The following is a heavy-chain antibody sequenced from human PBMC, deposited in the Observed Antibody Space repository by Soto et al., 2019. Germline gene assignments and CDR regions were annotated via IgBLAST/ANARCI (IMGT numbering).Heavy chain of an antibody. V-gene: IGHV3-48*02. D-gene: IGHD4-17*01. CDR2: ISSSSSTI. J-gene: IGHJ4*02. Sequence: EVQLLESGGGLVQPGGSLRLSCAASGFTFSSYSMNWVRQAPGKGLEWVSYISSSSSTIYYADSVKGRFTISRDNAKKSLYLQMNSLRDEDTAVYYCARGIRGLYGDYYYWGQGTLVTVSS. CDR3: ARGIRGLYGDYYY. CDR1: GFTFSSYS.